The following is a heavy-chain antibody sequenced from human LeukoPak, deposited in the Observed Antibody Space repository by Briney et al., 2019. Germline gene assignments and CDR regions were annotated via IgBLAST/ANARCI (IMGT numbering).Heavy chain of an antibody. J-gene: IGHJ5*02. CDR2: IKQEGSEK. Sequence: GGSLRLSCAASGFTFRSYWMSWVRQGPGEGLERVANIKQEGSEKYYVDSVKGRFTISRDNAKNSLYLQMNSLRAEDTAVYYCARDDCSSISCYHNWFDPWGQGTLVTVSS. CDR3: ARDDCSSISCYHNWFDP. D-gene: IGHD2-2*01. CDR1: GFTFRSYW. V-gene: IGHV3-7*01.